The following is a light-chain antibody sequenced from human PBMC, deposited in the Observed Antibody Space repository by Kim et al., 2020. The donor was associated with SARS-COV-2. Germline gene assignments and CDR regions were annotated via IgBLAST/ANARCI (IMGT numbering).Light chain of an antibody. J-gene: IGKJ1*01. CDR2: AAS. CDR3: QKYDSAPWT. Sequence: DIQMTQSPSSLSASVGDGVTITCRASQDIANYLAWYQQKPGKVPKLLVYAASALQSGVPSRFSGRRSGTDFTLTISNLQPEDVATYYCQKYDSAPWTFGQGTKVEIK. CDR1: QDIANY. V-gene: IGKV1-27*01.